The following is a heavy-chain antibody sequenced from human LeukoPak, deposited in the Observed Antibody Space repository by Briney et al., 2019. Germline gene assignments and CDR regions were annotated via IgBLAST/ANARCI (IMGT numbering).Heavy chain of an antibody. V-gene: IGHV4-59*01. CDR3: ARFALRPDSHIDY. Sequence: SETLSLTCTVSGGSISSYYWSWIRQPPGKGLEWIGYIYYSGSTNYNPSLKSRVTISVDTSKNQFSLKLSSVTAADTAVYYCARFALRPDSHIDYWGQGTLVTVSS. CDR2: IYYSGST. CDR1: GGSISSYY. D-gene: IGHD1-14*01. J-gene: IGHJ4*02.